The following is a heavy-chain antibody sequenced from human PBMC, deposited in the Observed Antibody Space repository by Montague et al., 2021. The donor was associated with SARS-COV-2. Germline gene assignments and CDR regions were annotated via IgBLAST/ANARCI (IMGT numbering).Heavy chain of an antibody. CDR3: AAFLDGITDS. J-gene: IGHJ4*02. Sequence: SETLSLTCTVSGGSINNYFWTWIRQPPGKGMEWIGDIFYSRSVSXNPSLKSRGTISIDTSKSQFSLQMNSVTAADTAIYYCAAFLDGITDSWGQGILVTVAS. CDR2: IFYSRSV. CDR1: GGSINNYF. D-gene: IGHD3-10*01. V-gene: IGHV4-59*01.